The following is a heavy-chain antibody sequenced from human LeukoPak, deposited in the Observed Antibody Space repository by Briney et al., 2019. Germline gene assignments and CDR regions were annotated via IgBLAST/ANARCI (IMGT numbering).Heavy chain of an antibody. CDR2: IYYSGTI. CDR1: GGPISSSNYF. V-gene: IGHV4-39*01. D-gene: IGHD5-24*01. CDR3: ARHEEEDGYNAKTFDY. Sequence: PSETLSLTCTVSGGPISSSNYFWGWIRQTPGMGLEWIGSIYYSGTIYYNPSLKSRVTISVDTSKNQFSLRLSSVTAADTAVYYCARHEEEDGYNAKTFDYWGQGTLVTVSS. J-gene: IGHJ4*02.